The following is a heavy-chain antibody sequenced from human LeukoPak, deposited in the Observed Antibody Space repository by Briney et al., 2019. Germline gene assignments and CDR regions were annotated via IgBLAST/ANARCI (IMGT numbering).Heavy chain of an antibody. CDR3: AKDLRDSETYYSLPAFDF. CDR1: GFTFVNFD. Sequence: GGSLRLSCAASGFTFVNFDMSWVRQAPGKGLEWVSTLSTTYGYTYYADSVKGRFTISRDKSKSTVYLQMNSLGAGDTAVYYCAKDLRDSETYYSLPAFDFWGRGHWSPSLQ. J-gene: IGHJ3*01. V-gene: IGHV3-23*01. CDR2: LSTTYGYT. D-gene: IGHD3-10*01.